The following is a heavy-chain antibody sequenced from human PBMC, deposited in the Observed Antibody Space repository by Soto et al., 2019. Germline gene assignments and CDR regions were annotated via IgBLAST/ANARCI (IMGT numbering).Heavy chain of an antibody. V-gene: IGHV3-73*01. CDR2: IRSKANSYAT. Sequence: EVQLVESGGGLVQPGGSLKLSCAASGFTFSGSAMHWVRQASGKGLEWVGRIRSKANSYATAYAASVKGRFTISRDDSKNTAYLQMNSLKTEDTAVYYCTSVPRSYGDYPDYWGQGTLVTVSS. CDR1: GFTFSGSA. D-gene: IGHD4-17*01. CDR3: TSVPRSYGDYPDY. J-gene: IGHJ4*02.